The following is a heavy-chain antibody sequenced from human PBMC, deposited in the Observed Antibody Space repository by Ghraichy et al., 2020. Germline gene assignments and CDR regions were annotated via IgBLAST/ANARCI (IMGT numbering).Heavy chain of an antibody. CDR2: INHSGST. CDR3: ARGSHSSGWSFDY. Sequence: SETLSLTCAVYGGSFSGYYWSWIRQPPGKGLEWIGEINHSGSTNYNPSLKSRVTISVDTSKNQFSLKLSSVTAADTAVYYCARGSHSSGWSFDYWGQGTLVTVSS. V-gene: IGHV4-34*01. D-gene: IGHD6-19*01. J-gene: IGHJ4*02. CDR1: GGSFSGYY.